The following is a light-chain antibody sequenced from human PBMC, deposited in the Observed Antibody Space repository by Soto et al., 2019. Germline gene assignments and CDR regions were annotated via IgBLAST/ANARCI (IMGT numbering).Light chain of an antibody. Sequence: QSALTQPASVSGSPGQSITISCTGTSSDVGGYNYISWYQQHPGKGPKLMIYDVTNRPSGVSNRFSGSKSGNTASLTISGLQAEDEADYYCISYSSSSTVRYVFGTGTKLTVL. CDR2: DVT. CDR1: SSDVGGYNY. CDR3: ISYSSSSTVRYV. V-gene: IGLV2-14*03. J-gene: IGLJ1*01.